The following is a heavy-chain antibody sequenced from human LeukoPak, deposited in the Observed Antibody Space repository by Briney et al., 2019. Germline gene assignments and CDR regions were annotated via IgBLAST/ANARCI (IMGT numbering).Heavy chain of an antibody. Sequence: GGSLRLSCAASGFTFSSYSMNWVRQAPGKGLEWVSSISSSSSYTYYADSVKGRFTISRDNAKNSLYLQMNSLRAEDTAVYYCARGSTVTTDWGQGTLVTVSS. J-gene: IGHJ4*02. D-gene: IGHD4-17*01. CDR1: GFTFSSYS. V-gene: IGHV3-21*01. CDR3: ARGSTVTTD. CDR2: ISSSSSYT.